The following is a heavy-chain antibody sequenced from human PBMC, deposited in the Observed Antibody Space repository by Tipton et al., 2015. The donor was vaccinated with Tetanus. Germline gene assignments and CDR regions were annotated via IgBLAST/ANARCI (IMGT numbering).Heavy chain of an antibody. V-gene: IGHV3-23*01. CDR3: AKAVVGAYYYYGMDV. J-gene: IGHJ6*02. D-gene: IGHD2-15*01. CDR1: GFTFSSSA. CDR2: ISGSGGST. Sequence: CAASGFTFSSSAVNWVRQAPGKGLEWVSGISGSGGSTYFPDSVKGRFTISRDNSKDTLYLQMNSLRAEDTAVYYCAKAVVGAYYYYGMDVWGQGTTVTVSS.